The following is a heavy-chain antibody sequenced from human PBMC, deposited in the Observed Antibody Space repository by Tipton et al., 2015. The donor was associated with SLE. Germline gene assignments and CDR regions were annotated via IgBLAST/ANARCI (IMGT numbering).Heavy chain of an antibody. CDR2: INPNTGGT. J-gene: IGHJ3*02. CDR1: GYTYTGYC. V-gene: IGHV1-2*02. CDR3: ARTRLRFLEWLVGDAFEI. D-gene: IGHD3-3*01. Sequence: QSGAEVKRPGTSVMVSCRASGYTYTGYCIHWVRQAPGQGLEWMGWINPNTGGTNYVQSFQGRVTMTSDTSVNTAYMELSSLTSDDTAVYFCARTRLRFLEWLVGDAFEIWGQGTMVTVSS.